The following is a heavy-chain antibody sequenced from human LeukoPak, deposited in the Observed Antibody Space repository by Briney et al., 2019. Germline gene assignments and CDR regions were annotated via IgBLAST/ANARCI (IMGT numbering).Heavy chain of an antibody. D-gene: IGHD3-10*01. CDR1: GGSFSGYY. J-gene: IGHJ5*02. Sequence: SETLSLTCAVYGGSFSGYYWSWIRQPPGKGLEWIGEINHSGSTNYNPSLKSQVTISVDTSKNQFSLKLSSVTAADTAVYYCARKGGRYYGSGSYSSNWFDPWGQGTLVTVSP. CDR3: ARKGGRYYGSGSYSSNWFDP. V-gene: IGHV4-34*01. CDR2: INHSGST.